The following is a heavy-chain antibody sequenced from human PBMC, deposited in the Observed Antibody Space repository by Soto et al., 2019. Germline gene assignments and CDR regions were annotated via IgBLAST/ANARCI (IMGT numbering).Heavy chain of an antibody. J-gene: IGHJ6*02. V-gene: IGHV3-30*18. CDR3: AKTKGDFWSGYYYYGMDV. D-gene: IGHD3-3*01. Sequence: HXVRXXPXXEQEWVAVISYDGSNKYYADSVKGRFTISRDNSKNTLYLQMNSLRAEDTAVYYCAKTKGDFWSGYYYYGMDVWGQGTTVTVSS. CDR2: ISYDGSNK.